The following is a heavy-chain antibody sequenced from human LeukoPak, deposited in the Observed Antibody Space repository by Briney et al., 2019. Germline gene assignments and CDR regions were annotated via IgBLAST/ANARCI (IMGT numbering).Heavy chain of an antibody. J-gene: IGHJ4*02. D-gene: IGHD6-13*01. CDR3: ARGSDYSSSWLSFDY. Sequence: NPSETLSLTCTVSGGSISSYYWSRIRQPPGKGLEWIGYIYYSGSTNYNPSLKSRVTISVDTSKNQFSLKLSSVTAADTAVYYCARGSDYSSSWLSFDYWGQGTLVTVSS. CDR2: IYYSGST. V-gene: IGHV4-59*01. CDR1: GGSISSYY.